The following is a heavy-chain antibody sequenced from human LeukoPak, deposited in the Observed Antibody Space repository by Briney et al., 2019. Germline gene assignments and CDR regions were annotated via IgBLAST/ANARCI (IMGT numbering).Heavy chain of an antibody. CDR2: ISGSGGST. CDR1: GFTFSSYA. J-gene: IGHJ4*02. Sequence: PGGSLRLSCAASGFTFSSYAMSWVRQAPGKGLEWVSAISGSGGSTYYADSVKGRFTISRDNSKNTLYLQMNSLRAEDTAVYYCARGVSGYTVSFDYWGQGTLVIVSS. CDR3: ARGVSGYTVSFDY. V-gene: IGHV3-23*01. D-gene: IGHD3-22*01.